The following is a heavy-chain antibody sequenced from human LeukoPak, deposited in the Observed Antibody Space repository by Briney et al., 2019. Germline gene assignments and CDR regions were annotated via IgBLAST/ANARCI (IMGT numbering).Heavy chain of an antibody. V-gene: IGHV3-23*01. Sequence: PGGSLRLSCAASGFTFSSYAMSWVRQAPGKGLEWVSAISGSGGSTYYADSVNGRFTISRDNSKNTLYLQMNSLRAEDTAVYYCARDGWELGNYYYYMDVWGKGTTVTVSS. J-gene: IGHJ6*03. CDR1: GFTFSSYA. CDR3: ARDGWELGNYYYYMDV. CDR2: ISGSGGST. D-gene: IGHD1-26*01.